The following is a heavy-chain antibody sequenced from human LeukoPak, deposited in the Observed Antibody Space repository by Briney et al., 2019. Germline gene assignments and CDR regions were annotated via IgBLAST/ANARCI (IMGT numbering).Heavy chain of an antibody. J-gene: IGHJ4*02. D-gene: IGHD3-22*01. Sequence: NAGESLKISCKASEYRFTKEWIAWVRQMPGKGLEWMGIIYPGDSDTRYSPSFLGQVTISADESISTAYLQWSSLKASDTAMYYCARPYDSNGRLDYWGQGTLVTVSS. CDR3: ARPYDSNGRLDY. V-gene: IGHV5-51*01. CDR1: EYRFTKEW. CDR2: IYPGDSDT.